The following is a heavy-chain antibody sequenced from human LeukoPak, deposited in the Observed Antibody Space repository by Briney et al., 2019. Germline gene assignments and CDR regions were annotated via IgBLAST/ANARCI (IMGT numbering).Heavy chain of an antibody. CDR3: ARDLGDYYDSSGYLDY. CDR2: INPNSGGT. J-gene: IGHJ4*02. Sequence: EASVKVSCKASGYTFTGYYMHWVRQAPGQGLEWMGWINPNSGGTNYAQKFQGRVTMTRDTSISTAYMELSRLRSDDTAVYYCARDLGDYYDSSGYLDYWGQGTLVTVSS. CDR1: GYTFTGYY. V-gene: IGHV1-2*02. D-gene: IGHD3-22*01.